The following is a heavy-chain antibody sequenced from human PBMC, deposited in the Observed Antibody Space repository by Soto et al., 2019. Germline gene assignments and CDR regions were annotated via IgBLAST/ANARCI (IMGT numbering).Heavy chain of an antibody. V-gene: IGHV3-53*01. D-gene: IGHD6-19*01. CDR3: ARGGVAVASFDY. CDR2: IYSGGST. Sequence: EVQLVESGGGLIQPGGSLRLSCAASGFTVSSNYMSWVRQAPGKGLEWVSVIYSGGSTYYADSVKGRFTISRDNSKTTLYHQMISLRDEDTAVYYCARGGVAVASFDYWGQGTLVTVSS. J-gene: IGHJ4*02. CDR1: GFTVSSNY.